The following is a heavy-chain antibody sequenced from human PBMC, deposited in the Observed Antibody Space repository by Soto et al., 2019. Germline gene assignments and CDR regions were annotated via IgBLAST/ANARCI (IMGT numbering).Heavy chain of an antibody. CDR2: INWDGRIA. CDR1: GFIFDDFT. CDR3: AKDEGAAVESPGD. Sequence: VSLRLSCAASGFIFDDFTMHWVRLVPGKGLQWVSYINWDGRIAMYADSVKGRFTISRDNTNNHLYLQMNSLRSDDTALYYCAKDEGAAVESPGDWGHGTLVTGLL. V-gene: IGHV3-43*01. D-gene: IGHD6-13*01. J-gene: IGHJ4*01.